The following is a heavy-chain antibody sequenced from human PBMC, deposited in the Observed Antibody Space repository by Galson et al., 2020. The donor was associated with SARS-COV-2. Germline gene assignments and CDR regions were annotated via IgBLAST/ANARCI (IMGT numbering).Heavy chain of an antibody. CDR2: VKSKTDGGTT. V-gene: IGHV3-15*01. J-gene: IGHJ4*02. Sequence: GESLKISCAASGFTFSNAWLSWVRQAPGKGLEWVGRVKSKTDGGTTDYAAPVKGRFIISRDDSKNTLYLQMDSLKTEDTAVYYCTWTTFTLQWDFWGQGTQVTVSS. D-gene: IGHD5-12*01. CDR1: GFTFSNAW. CDR3: TWTTFTLQWDF.